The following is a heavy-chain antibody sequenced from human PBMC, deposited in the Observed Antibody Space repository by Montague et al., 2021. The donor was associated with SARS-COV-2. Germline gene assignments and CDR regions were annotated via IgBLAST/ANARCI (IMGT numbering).Heavy chain of an antibody. V-gene: IGHV4-39*02. CDR3: ARGMIRGVTTPFDY. CDR2: IYYSGTT. Sequence: SETLSLTCSVSSGPIISSGYYWGWIRQPPGKELEWIGNIYYSGTTYYNPSLQSRGTISVDTSENHLSLRLSSVTAADTAVYFCARGMIRGVTTPFDYWGQGSQVTVSS. J-gene: IGHJ4*02. CDR1: SGPIISSGYY. D-gene: IGHD3-10*01.